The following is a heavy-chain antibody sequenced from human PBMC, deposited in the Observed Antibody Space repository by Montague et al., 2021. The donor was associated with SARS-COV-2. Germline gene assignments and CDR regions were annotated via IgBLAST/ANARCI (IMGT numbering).Heavy chain of an antibody. V-gene: IGHV4-39*01. CDR1: GGSISSSSHY. D-gene: IGHD3-3*01. J-gene: IGHJ6*03. CDR3: ARHSGDYTIFGVVIYYMDV. Sequence: SETLSLTCTVSGGSISSSSHYWGWIRQPPGKGLEWIGSIYYSGSTYYNPPLKSRVTISVDTSKNQFSLKLSSVTAADTAVFYCARHSGDYTIFGVVIYYMDVWGKGTTVTVSS. CDR2: IYYSGST.